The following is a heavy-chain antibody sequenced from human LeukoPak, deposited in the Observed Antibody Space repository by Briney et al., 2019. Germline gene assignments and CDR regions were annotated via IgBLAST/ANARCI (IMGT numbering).Heavy chain of an antibody. V-gene: IGHV3-30*03. CDR3: GTAIPEYDAFDI. J-gene: IGHJ3*02. CDR1: GFTFSSYG. Sequence: SGGSLRLSCAASGFTFSSYGMHWVRQAPGKGLEWVAVISYDGSNKYYADSVKGRFTISRDNSKNTLYLQMNSLRAEDTAVYYCGTAIPEYDAFDIWGQGTMVTVSS. D-gene: IGHD5-18*01. CDR2: ISYDGSNK.